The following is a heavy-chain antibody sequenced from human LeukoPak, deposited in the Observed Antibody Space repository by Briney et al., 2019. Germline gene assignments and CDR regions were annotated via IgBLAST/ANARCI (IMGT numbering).Heavy chain of an antibody. CDR2: ISDNGVGT. V-gene: IGHV3-64*01. J-gene: IGHJ4*02. CDR1: GITFSTSV. Sequence: GGSLRLSCEVSGITFSTSVMHWVRQGPGKGLEYVSGISDNGVGTYYASSVKGRFTISRDNAKNSLYLQMNSLRVEDTALYYCAKDIGYGDFGSPDYWGQGTFVTVSS. CDR3: AKDIGYGDFGSPDY. D-gene: IGHD4-17*01.